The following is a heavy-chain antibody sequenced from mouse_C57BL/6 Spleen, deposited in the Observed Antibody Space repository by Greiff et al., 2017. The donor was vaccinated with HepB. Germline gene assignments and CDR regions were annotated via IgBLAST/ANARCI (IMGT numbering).Heavy chain of an antibody. CDR2: INPSTGGT. J-gene: IGHJ2*01. V-gene: IGHV1-42*01. D-gene: IGHD1-1*01. CDR3: ARFTTGVATSENYLDY. Sequence: EVQLQQSGPELVKPGASVKISCKASGYSFTGYYMHWVKQSPEKSLEWIGEINPSTGGTTYNQKFKAKATLTVDKSSSTAYMQLKSLTSEDSAVYYCARFTTGVATSENYLDYWGQGTTLTVSS. CDR1: GYSFTGYY.